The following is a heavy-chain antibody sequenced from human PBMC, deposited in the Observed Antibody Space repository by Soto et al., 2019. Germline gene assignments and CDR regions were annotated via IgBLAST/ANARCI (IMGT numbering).Heavy chain of an antibody. CDR3: ARRSPSQYGMDV. D-gene: IGHD2-2*01. V-gene: IGHV5-51*01. J-gene: IGHJ6*02. CDR1: GYSFTNYG. CDR2: IYPGDSDT. Sequence: XESLKISCKGYGYSFTNYGIGWVRQMPGKGLEWMGIIYPGDSDTRYSPSFQGQVTISADKSISTAYLQWSSLKASDTAMYYCARRSPSQYGMDVWGQGTTVTASS.